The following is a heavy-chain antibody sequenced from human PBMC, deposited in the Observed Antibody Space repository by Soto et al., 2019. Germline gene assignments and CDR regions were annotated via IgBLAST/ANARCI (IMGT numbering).Heavy chain of an antibody. CDR2: IYYSGST. CDR1: GGSISSYY. D-gene: IGHD5-18*01. V-gene: IGHV4-59*01. CDR3: AGGSRYSWTNWFDP. Sequence: SETLSLTCTVSGGSISSYYWSWIRQPPGKGLEWIGYIYYSGSTNYNPSLKSRVTISVDTSKNQFSLKLSSVTAADTAVYYCAGGSRYSWTNWFDPWGQGTLVTVSS. J-gene: IGHJ5*02.